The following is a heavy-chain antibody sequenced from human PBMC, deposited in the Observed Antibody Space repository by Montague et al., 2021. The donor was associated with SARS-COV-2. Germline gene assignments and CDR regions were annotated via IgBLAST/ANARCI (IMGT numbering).Heavy chain of an antibody. J-gene: IGHJ4*02. D-gene: IGHD2-2*02. CDR3: ARRRQYTQEETFFDS. CDR1: GDSITYFY. Sequence: SETLSLTCSVSGDSITYFYWSWIRQAPGKGLEWIGHIYTRGSTKYNPSLESRVTISADTSTNHFSLNLGSVTAADTAVYFCARRRQYTQEETFFDSWGQGTLVTVSS. CDR2: IYTRGST. V-gene: IGHV4-4*08.